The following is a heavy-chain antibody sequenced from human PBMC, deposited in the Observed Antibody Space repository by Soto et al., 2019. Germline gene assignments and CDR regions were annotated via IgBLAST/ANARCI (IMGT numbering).Heavy chain of an antibody. D-gene: IGHD3-3*01. CDR1: GGSFSGYY. CDR3: ARGDRRLVFWSGYPYYFDY. CDR2: INHSGST. Sequence: SETLSLTCAVYGGSFSGYYWSWIRQPPGKGLEWIGEINHSGSTNYNPSLKSRVTISVDTSKNQFSLKLSSVTAADTAVYYCARGDRRLVFWSGYPYYFDYWGQGTLVTVSS. V-gene: IGHV4-34*01. J-gene: IGHJ4*02.